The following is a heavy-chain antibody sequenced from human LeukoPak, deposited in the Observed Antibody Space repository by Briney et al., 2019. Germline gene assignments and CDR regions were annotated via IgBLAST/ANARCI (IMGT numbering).Heavy chain of an antibody. CDR2: INVGDDT. J-gene: IGHJ4*02. CDR3: AGNSGTYQNFDY. CDR1: EFIVSSSY. V-gene: IGHV3-66*01. Sequence: QPGGSLRLSCAASEFIVSSSYMSWVRQAPGKGLECVSLINVGDDTYYADSVKGRFTISRDNSKNTLYLQMNNLGVEDTAVYFCAGNSGTYQNFDYWGQGTLVTISS. D-gene: IGHD1-26*01.